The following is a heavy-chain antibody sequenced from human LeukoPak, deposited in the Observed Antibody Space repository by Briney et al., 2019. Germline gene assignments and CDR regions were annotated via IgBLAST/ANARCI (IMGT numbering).Heavy chain of an antibody. CDR3: ARSKAGGYFPFDY. V-gene: IGHV4-34*01. CDR2: INHSGST. J-gene: IGHJ4*02. Sequence: PPETLSLTCAVYGGSFSGYYWSWIRQPPGKGLEWIGEINHSGSTNYNPSLKSRVTISVDTSKNQFSLKLSSVTAADTAVYYCARSKAGGYFPFDYWGQGTLVTVSS. CDR1: GGSFSGYY. D-gene: IGHD3-22*01.